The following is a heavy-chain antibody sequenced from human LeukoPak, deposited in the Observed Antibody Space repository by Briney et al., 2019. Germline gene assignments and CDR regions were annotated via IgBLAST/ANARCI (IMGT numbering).Heavy chain of an antibody. D-gene: IGHD3-22*01. V-gene: IGHV4-59*01. CDR3: AGANYDTSGVH. J-gene: IGHJ4*02. CDR2: IYYSGST. Sequence: SETLSLTCTVSGGSISSYYWSWIRQPPGKGLEWIGYIYYSGSTNYNPSLKSRVTISVDTSKKQFSLKLSSVTAADTAVYYCAGANYDTSGVHWGQGTLVTVSS. CDR1: GGSISSYY.